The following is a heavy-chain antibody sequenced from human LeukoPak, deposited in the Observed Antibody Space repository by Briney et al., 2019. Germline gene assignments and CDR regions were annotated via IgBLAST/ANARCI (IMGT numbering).Heavy chain of an antibody. CDR3: ARWVGYGDYFDY. CDR2: IYTSGST. D-gene: IGHD4-17*01. J-gene: IGHJ4*02. V-gene: IGHV4-61*02. Sequence: PSQTLSLICTVSGGSISSGSYYWSWIRQPAGKGLEWIGRIYTSGSTNYNPSLKSRVTISVDTSKNQFSLKLSSVTAADTAVYYCARWVGYGDYFDYWGQGTLVTVSS. CDR1: GGSISSGSYY.